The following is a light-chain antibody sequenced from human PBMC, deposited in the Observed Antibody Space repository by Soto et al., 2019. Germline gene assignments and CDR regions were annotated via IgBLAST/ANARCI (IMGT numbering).Light chain of an antibody. Sequence: ETVLTQSPGTLSLSPGERATLSCRASQSLRRSSLAWYQQKPGQAPRLLIYGVSTRATGIPDRLSGSGSGTDFTLTISRLEPEDSARYSCQQYDTSPPTFGQGTKVDIK. J-gene: IGKJ1*01. CDR3: QQYDTSPPT. CDR2: GVS. CDR1: QSLRRSS. V-gene: IGKV3-20*01.